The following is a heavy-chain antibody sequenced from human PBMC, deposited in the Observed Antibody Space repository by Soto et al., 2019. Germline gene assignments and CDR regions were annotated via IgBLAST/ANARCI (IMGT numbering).Heavy chain of an antibody. Sequence: SETLSLTCTVSCGSVSSGDYYWSWIRQPPGKGLEWIGYIYYSGSTNYNPSLKSRVSISLDTSKNQFSLRLTSVTAADTAVYYCARIPVDTYMINWFDPWGQGTLVTVSS. CDR1: CGSVSSGDYY. V-gene: IGHV4-61*08. CDR2: IYYSGST. CDR3: ARIPVDTYMINWFDP. J-gene: IGHJ5*02. D-gene: IGHD5-18*01.